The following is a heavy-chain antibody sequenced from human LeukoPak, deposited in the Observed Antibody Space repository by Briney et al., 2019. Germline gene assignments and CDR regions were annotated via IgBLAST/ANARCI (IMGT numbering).Heavy chain of an antibody. Sequence: ASVKVSCKASGYTFSDYYMHWVRQAPGQRLEWMGWINAGNGNTKYSQKFQGRVTITRDTSASTAYMELSSLRSEDTAVYYCARSSLYSSSWPVIDYWGQGTLVTDSS. V-gene: IGHV1-3*01. CDR1: GYTFSDYY. CDR2: INAGNGNT. CDR3: ARSSLYSSSWPVIDY. D-gene: IGHD6-13*01. J-gene: IGHJ4*02.